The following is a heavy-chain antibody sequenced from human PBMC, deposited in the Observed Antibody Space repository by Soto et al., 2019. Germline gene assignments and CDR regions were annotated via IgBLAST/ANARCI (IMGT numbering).Heavy chain of an antibody. D-gene: IGHD3-22*01. V-gene: IGHV4-59*01. J-gene: IGHJ4*02. CDR2: IYYSGST. CDR1: GGSISRYY. Sequence: SETLSLTCTVSGGSISRYYWSWIRQPPGRGLEWIGYIYYSGSTNYNPSLKSRVTISVDTSKNQFSLKLSSVTAADTAVYYCARDSEVYDSSGYYIHYFDYWGQGTLVTVSS. CDR3: ARDSEVYDSSGYYIHYFDY.